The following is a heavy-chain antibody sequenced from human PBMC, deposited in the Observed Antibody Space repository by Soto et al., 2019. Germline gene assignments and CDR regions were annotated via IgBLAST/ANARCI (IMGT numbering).Heavy chain of an antibody. CDR2: INPSGGST. CDR3: ARPDLDFWSGSSHFDY. CDR1: GYTFTSYY. D-gene: IGHD3-3*01. J-gene: IGHJ4*02. V-gene: IGHV1-46*01. Sequence: ASVKVSCKASGYTFTSYYMHWVRQAPGQGLEWMGIINPSGGSTSYAQKLQGRVTMTRDTSTSTVYMELSSLRSEDTAVYYCARPDLDFWSGSSHFDYWGKGTLVTVSS.